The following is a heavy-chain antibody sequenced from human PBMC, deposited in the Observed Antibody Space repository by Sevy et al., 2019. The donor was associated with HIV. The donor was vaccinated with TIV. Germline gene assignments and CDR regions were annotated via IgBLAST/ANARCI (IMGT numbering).Heavy chain of an antibody. D-gene: IGHD6-19*01. CDR2: IIPILRTV. CDR1: GGTFSSYG. J-gene: IGHJ4*02. Sequence: APVKVSCKASGGTFSSYGISWVGQAPGQGLEWMGGIIPILRTVNYAQKFQGRVTITADESTKTAYMELSSLRSEDTAVYYCARGRGDGWYYFDYWGQETQVTVSS. V-gene: IGHV1-69*13. CDR3: ARGRGDGWYYFDY.